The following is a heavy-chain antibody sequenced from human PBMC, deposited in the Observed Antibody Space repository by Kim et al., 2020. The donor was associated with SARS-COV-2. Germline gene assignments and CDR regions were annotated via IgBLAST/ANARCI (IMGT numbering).Heavy chain of an antibody. J-gene: IGHJ4*02. CDR3: ATKLGILTGFDY. V-gene: IGHV1-24*01. CDR1: GYTLTELS. Sequence: ASVKVSCKVSGYTLTELSMHWVRQAPGKGLEWMGGFDPEDGETIYAQKFQGRVTMTEDTSTDTAYMELSSLRSDDTAVYYCATKLGILTGFDYWGQGTLVTVSS. CDR2: FDPEDGET. D-gene: IGHD3-9*01.